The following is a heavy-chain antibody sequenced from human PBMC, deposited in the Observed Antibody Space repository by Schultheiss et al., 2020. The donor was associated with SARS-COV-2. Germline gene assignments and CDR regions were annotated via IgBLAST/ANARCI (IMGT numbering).Heavy chain of an antibody. J-gene: IGHJ4*02. CDR2: ISYDESNQ. V-gene: IGHV3-30*18. Sequence: GGSLRLSCAASGFTFSSYGMHWVRQAPGKGLEWVAVISYDESNQYYADSVKGRFTISRDNSKNTLYLQMNSLRAEDTAVYYCAKSRRGYSSSEFDYWGQGALGTGSS. D-gene: IGHD6-6*01. CDR1: GFTFSSYG. CDR3: AKSRRGYSSSEFDY.